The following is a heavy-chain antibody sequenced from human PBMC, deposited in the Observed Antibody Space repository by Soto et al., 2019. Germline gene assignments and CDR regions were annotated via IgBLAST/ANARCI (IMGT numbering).Heavy chain of an antibody. CDR1: GGSFSGYY. V-gene: IGHV4-34*01. D-gene: IGHD4-17*01. J-gene: IGHJ6*03. CDR3: ARGLRLSGGPTRHNYYYMDV. Sequence: SGTLSLTCAVYGGSFSGYYWSWIRPPPGKGLEWIGEINHSGSTNYNPSLKSRVTISVDTSKNQFSLKLSSVTAADTAVYYCARGLRLSGGPTRHNYYYMDVWGKGTTVTVSS. CDR2: INHSGST.